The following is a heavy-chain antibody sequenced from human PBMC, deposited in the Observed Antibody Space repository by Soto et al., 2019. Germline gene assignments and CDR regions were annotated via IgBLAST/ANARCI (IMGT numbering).Heavy chain of an antibody. Sequence: EVQLVESGGGLVHPGGSLKLSCAASGFSFSAAAMHWVRQASGRGLEWIGRIRSKTNNYATIYSASVKGRFIISRDDSKNTAYLEMTSLKYEDTAVYYCTTLNSICSDYWGQGSLVTVSS. CDR3: TTLNSICSDY. CDR2: IRSKTNNYAT. CDR1: GFSFSAAA. D-gene: IGHD3-3*02. V-gene: IGHV3-73*02. J-gene: IGHJ4*02.